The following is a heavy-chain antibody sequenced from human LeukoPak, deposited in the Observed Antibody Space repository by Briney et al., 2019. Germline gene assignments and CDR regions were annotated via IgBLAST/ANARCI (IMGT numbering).Heavy chain of an antibody. V-gene: IGHV3-7*01. D-gene: IGHD2-15*01. CDR3: ARARGGNRFDY. J-gene: IGHJ4*02. CDR2: IKQDGSEK. Sequence: GGSLRLSCAASGFTFSSYSMNWVRQAPGKGLEWVANIKQDGSEKYYVDSVKGRFTISRDNAKNSLYLQMNSLRAEDTAVYYCARARGGNRFDYWGQGTLVTVSS. CDR1: GFTFSSYS.